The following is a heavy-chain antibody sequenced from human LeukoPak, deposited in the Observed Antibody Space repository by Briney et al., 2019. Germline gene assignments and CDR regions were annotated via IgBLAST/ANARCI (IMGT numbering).Heavy chain of an antibody. Sequence: ASVKVSYKASGYTFTRYYMLWVRQAPGQGLEGMAWINPNSGGTDYAPNFHDKITMTRGTSISTAYIELSRLRSDDTAIYYCASANDLYCSSTSCLFDYWGQGTLVTVSS. D-gene: IGHD2-2*01. CDR1: GYTFTRYY. J-gene: IGHJ4*02. CDR3: ASANDLYCSSTSCLFDY. V-gene: IGHV1-2*02. CDR2: INPNSGGT.